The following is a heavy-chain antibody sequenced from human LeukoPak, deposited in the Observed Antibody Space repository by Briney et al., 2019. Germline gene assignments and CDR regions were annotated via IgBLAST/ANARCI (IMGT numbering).Heavy chain of an antibody. J-gene: IGHJ3*02. CDR1: GFTFNSYA. V-gene: IGHV3-7*01. CDR3: ARDLYDFWSGYYQRGAAFDI. CDR2: INQDGSEK. Sequence: GGSLRLSCAASGFTFNSYAMIWARQAPGMGLEWVASINQDGSEKSYVDSVKGRFTISRDNAKNSLYLQMNSLRAEDTAVYYCARDLYDFWSGYYQRGAAFDIWGQGTMVAVSS. D-gene: IGHD3-3*01.